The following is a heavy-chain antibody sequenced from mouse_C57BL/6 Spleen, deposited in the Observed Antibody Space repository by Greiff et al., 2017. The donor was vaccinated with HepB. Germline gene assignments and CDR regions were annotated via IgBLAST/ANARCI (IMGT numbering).Heavy chain of an antibody. CDR3: ARSYYGNYGAMDY. J-gene: IGHJ4*01. Sequence: VKQRPGQGLEWIGNIYPSDSETHYNQKFKDKATLTVDKSSSTAYMQLSSLTSEDSAVYYCARSYYGNYGAMDYWGQGTSVTVSS. CDR2: IYPSDSET. D-gene: IGHD2-10*01. V-gene: IGHV1-61*01.